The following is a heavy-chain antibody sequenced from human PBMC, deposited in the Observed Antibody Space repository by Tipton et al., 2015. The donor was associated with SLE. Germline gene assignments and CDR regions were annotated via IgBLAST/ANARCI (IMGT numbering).Heavy chain of an antibody. V-gene: IGHV3-23*03. J-gene: IGHJ4*02. CDR2: ITSSGVT. Sequence: SLRLSCTASGFTFSDYAMNWVRQAPGKGLEWVSVITSSGVTYYSDSVKGRFIISRDDSKTTMYLQMNRLRPEDTAVYYCAKDRFYDSSGYFFFDCWGPGTQVTVSS. D-gene: IGHD3-22*01. CDR1: GFTFSDYA. CDR3: AKDRFYDSSGYFFFDC.